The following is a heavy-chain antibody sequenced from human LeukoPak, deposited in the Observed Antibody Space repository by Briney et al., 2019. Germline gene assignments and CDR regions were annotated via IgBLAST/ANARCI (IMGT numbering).Heavy chain of an antibody. J-gene: IGHJ4*02. D-gene: IGHD6-19*01. V-gene: IGHV3-74*01. CDR2: ISSDGSST. CDR3: TTSTSGPRAGGSFDR. CDR1: GFTFSNYW. Sequence: GGSLRLSCAASGFTFSNYWMRWVRQDPGKGLVWVSRISSDGSSTLYADSVKGRFTISRDNARNTLDLKMNSLRAEDTAVYYCTTSTSGPRAGGSFDRGGQGTLVTVSA.